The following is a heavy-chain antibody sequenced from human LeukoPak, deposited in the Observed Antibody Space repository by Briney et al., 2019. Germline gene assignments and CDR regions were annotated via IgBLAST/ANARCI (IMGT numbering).Heavy chain of an antibody. CDR2: INQDGSEK. D-gene: IGHD5-18*01. CDR3: ASGGRVDTAMVSNY. CDR1: GFTLSSHW. J-gene: IGHJ4*02. V-gene: IGHV3-7*01. Sequence: GGSLRLSCEASGFTLSSHWMSWVRQAPGKGLEWLGNINQDGSEKYYVDSVKGRFTISRDNAKNSLYLQMNSLRAEDTAVYYCASGGRVDTAMVSNYWGQGTLVTVSS.